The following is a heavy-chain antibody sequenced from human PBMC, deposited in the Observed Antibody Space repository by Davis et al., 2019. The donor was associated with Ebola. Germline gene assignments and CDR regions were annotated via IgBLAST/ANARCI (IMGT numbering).Heavy chain of an antibody. CDR1: GGSINNYF. CDR3: ARGDYAGSSFDY. Sequence: SETLYLTCTVSGGSINNYFWSWIRQPPGKGLEWLGCIQNSGSPIYNPSLKSRVTLSVDTSTNQFSLKLTSVTAADTAVYYCARGDYAGSSFDYWGQGTLVTVSS. D-gene: IGHD4-17*01. CDR2: IQNSGSP. J-gene: IGHJ4*02. V-gene: IGHV4-4*09.